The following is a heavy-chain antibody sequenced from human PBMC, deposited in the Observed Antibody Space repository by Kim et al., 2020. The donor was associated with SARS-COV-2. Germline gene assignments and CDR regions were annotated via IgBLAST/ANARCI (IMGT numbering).Heavy chain of an antibody. V-gene: IGHV4-31*03. CDR1: GGSISSGGYY. J-gene: IGHJ4*02. CDR2: IYYSGST. CDR3: ARVEVVPAAGIAFDY. D-gene: IGHD2-2*01. Sequence: SETLSLTCTVSGGSISSGGYYWSWIRQHPGKGLEWIGYIYYSGSTYYNPSLKSRVTISVDTSKNQFSLKLSSVTAADTAVYYCARVEVVPAAGIAFDYWGQGTLVTVSS.